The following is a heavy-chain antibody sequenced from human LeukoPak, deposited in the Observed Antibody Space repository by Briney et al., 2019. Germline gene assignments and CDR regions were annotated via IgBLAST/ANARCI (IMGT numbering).Heavy chain of an antibody. CDR3: AGHDSSWPIYYFDY. Sequence: GGSLRLSCAASGFTFSSYAMSWVRQAPGKGLGWVSAISGSGGSTYYADSVKGRFTISRDNSKNTLYLQMNSLRAEDTAVYYCAGHDSSWPIYYFDYWGQGTLVTVSS. CDR1: GFTFSSYA. J-gene: IGHJ4*02. V-gene: IGHV3-23*01. D-gene: IGHD6-13*01. CDR2: ISGSGGST.